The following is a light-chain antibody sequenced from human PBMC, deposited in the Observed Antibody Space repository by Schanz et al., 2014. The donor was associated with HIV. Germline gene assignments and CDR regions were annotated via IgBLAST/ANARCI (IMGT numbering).Light chain of an antibody. CDR1: SSNHGNNY. J-gene: IGLJ1*01. V-gene: IGLV1-40*01. CDR2: TNT. Sequence: QSVLTQPPSVSGAPGQRVTISCSGSSSNHGNNYVPWYQQSPGTAPRLLISTNTDRPSGVSNRFSGSKSGNTASLTISGLQAEDEADYYCSSYTSSLTYVFGTGTKLTVL. CDR3: SSYTSSLTYV.